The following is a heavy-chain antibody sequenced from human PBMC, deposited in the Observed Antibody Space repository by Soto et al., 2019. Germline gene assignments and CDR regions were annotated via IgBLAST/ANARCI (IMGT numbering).Heavy chain of an antibody. Sequence: GGSLRLSCAASGFTFSSYDMSWVRQAPGKGLEWVADISGSGYNTFYADAVKGRFTISRDNSKNTLYLQMNSLRVEDTGVYYCAQNKMVLTWFDSWGQGTQVTVSS. J-gene: IGHJ5*01. V-gene: IGHV3-23*01. D-gene: IGHD3-9*01. CDR1: GFTFSSYD. CDR3: AQNKMVLTWFDS. CDR2: ISGSGYNT.